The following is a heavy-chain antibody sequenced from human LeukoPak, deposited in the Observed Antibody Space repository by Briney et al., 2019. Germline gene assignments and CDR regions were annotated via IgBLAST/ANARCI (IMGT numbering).Heavy chain of an antibody. CDR2: ISSSSSYI. CDR1: GFTFSSYS. CDR3: ARDWERRDAFDI. J-gene: IGHJ3*02. Sequence: GGSLRLSCAASGFTFSSYSMNWVRQAPGKGLEWVSSISSSSSYIYYADSVKGRFTISRDNAKNSLYLQMNSLRAEDTAVYYCARDWERRDAFDIWGQGQWSPSLQ. D-gene: IGHD3-16*01. V-gene: IGHV3-21*01.